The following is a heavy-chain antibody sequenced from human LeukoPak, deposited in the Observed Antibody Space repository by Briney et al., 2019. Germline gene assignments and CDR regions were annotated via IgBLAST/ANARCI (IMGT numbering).Heavy chain of an antibody. Sequence: GGSLTLSCAASGFTVSSKYMSWVRQAPGKGLEWVSVIYSGGSTYYADSVKGRFTISRDNSKNTVYLQMNSLRAEDTAVYHCARDRLPPLGAFDIWGQGTMVTVSS. V-gene: IGHV3-66*01. CDR2: IYSGGST. CDR3: ARDRLPPLGAFDI. D-gene: IGHD3-16*01. CDR1: GFTVSSKY. J-gene: IGHJ3*02.